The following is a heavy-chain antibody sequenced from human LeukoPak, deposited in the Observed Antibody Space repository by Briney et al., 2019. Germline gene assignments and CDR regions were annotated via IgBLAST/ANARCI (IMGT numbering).Heavy chain of an antibody. CDR1: GFAFSKYW. CDR3: ATKQWLAPPPDS. D-gene: IGHD6-19*01. J-gene: IGHJ4*02. Sequence: GGSLRLSCAASGFAFSKYWMLWVRQAPGKGLESVSRINTDGTVTTYADSAKGRFTVSRDNADNTMFLQMNSVRDEDTAVYYCATKQWLAPPPDSWGQGTPVTVSS. V-gene: IGHV3-74*01. CDR2: INTDGTVT.